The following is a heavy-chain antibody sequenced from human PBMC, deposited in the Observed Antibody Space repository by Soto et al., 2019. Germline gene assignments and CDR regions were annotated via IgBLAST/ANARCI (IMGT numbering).Heavy chain of an antibody. CDR3: VRHWSSSGNNWFDP. CDR1: GGSISSSSYY. V-gene: IGHV4-39*01. CDR2: IYYSGTT. D-gene: IGHD1-1*01. Sequence: PSETLSLTCTVSGGSISSSSYYWGWIRQPPGKGLEWIGSIYYSGTTYYHPSLKSRVTMSVDTPKNQVSLKLSSMTAADTAVYYCVRHWSSSGNNWFDPWGQGTQVTVSS. J-gene: IGHJ5*02.